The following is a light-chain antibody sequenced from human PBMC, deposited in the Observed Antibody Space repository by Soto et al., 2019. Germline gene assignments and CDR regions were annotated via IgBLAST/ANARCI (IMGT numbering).Light chain of an antibody. J-gene: IGLJ1*01. CDR2: DVT. Sequence: QSALIQPASVSGSPGQSITISCTGTSRDVGRYNYVSWYQQHPGKAPKLLIYDVTTRPSGVSNRFSGSKSGNTASLTISGLQAEDEADFYCSSYTTSSTYVFGTGTKLTVL. CDR1: SRDVGRYNY. CDR3: SSYTTSSTYV. V-gene: IGLV2-14*01.